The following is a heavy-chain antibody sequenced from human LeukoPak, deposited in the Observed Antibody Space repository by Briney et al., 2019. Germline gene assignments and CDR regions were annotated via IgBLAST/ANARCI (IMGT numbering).Heavy chain of an antibody. D-gene: IGHD2-21*02. CDR1: GFTFSSYA. CDR2: ISYDGSNK. CDR3: ARWTTCGGDCHILDY. J-gene: IGHJ4*02. Sequence: GRSLRLSCAASGFTFSSYAMHWVRQAPGKGLEWVAVISYDGSNKYYADSVKGRFTISRDNSKNTLYLQMNSLRAEDTAVYYCARWTTCGGDCHILDYWGQGILVTVSS. V-gene: IGHV3-30-3*01.